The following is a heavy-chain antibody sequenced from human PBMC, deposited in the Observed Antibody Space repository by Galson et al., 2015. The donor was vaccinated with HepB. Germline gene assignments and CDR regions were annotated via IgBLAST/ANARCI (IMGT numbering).Heavy chain of an antibody. V-gene: IGHV1-3*01. J-gene: IGHJ3*02. CDR2: INAGNGNT. CDR3: ARLPGGMEPFDI. Sequence: SVKVSCKASGYTFTSYAMHWVRQAPGQRLEWMGWINAGNGNTKYSQKFQGRVTITRDTSASTAYMELSSLRSEDTAVYYCARLPGGMEPFDIWGQGTMVTVSS. CDR1: GYTFTSYA. D-gene: IGHD2-8*02.